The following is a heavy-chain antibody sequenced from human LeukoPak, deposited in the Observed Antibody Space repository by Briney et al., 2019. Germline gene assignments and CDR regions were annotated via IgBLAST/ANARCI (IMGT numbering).Heavy chain of an antibody. D-gene: IGHD6-19*01. Sequence: GGSLRLSCAASGFTFSTYAMTWVRQAPGKGLEWVSVISGSGGSTYYADSVKGRFTISRDNSKNTLYLQMNSLRAEDTAVYYCAKDKSSGWDNGFDYWGQGTLVTVSS. V-gene: IGHV3-23*01. CDR2: ISGSGGST. J-gene: IGHJ4*02. CDR3: AKDKSSGWDNGFDY. CDR1: GFTFSTYA.